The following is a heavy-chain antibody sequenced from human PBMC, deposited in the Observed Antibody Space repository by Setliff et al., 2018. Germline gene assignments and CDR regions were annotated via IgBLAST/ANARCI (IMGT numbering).Heavy chain of an antibody. J-gene: IGHJ4*02. Sequence: ASVKVSCKASGYTFTNHYMHWVRQAPGQGLEWMGMINPGGGSTKSAQKFQGRLTMTRDTSISTAYMELSSLRSDDTAVYYCARQPMDTIMVTFDYWGQGILVTVSS. CDR1: GYTFTNHY. CDR2: INPGGGST. CDR3: ARQPMDTIMVTFDY. V-gene: IGHV1-2*02. D-gene: IGHD5-12*01.